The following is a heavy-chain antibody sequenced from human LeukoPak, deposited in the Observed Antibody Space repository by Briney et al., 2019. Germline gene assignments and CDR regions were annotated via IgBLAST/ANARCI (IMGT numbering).Heavy chain of an antibody. V-gene: IGHV3-48*03. CDR1: GFTFSRYE. CDR3: ARDYASDY. D-gene: IGHD3-10*01. CDR2: ISRSGDTM. J-gene: IGHJ4*02. Sequence: GGSLRLSCAASGFTFSRYEMNWVRQAPGKGLEWVSYISRSGDTMYFADSVKGRFTISRDNAKNSLYLQMSSLRAEDTAVYYCARDYASDYWGQGTLVTVSS.